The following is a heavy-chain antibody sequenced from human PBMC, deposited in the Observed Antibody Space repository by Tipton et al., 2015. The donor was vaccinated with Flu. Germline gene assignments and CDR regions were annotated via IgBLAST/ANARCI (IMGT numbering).Heavy chain of an antibody. D-gene: IGHD6-19*01. CDR1: GFTFDDYA. J-gene: IGHJ5*02. CDR2: ISWNSGSI. Sequence: SLRLSCAASGFTFDDYAMHWVRQAPGKGLEWVSGISWNSGSIGYADSVKGRFTISRDNAKNSLYLQMNSLRAEDTALYYCAKDRIGGGWYWFDPWGQGTLVTVSS. V-gene: IGHV3-9*01. CDR3: AKDRIGGGWYWFDP.